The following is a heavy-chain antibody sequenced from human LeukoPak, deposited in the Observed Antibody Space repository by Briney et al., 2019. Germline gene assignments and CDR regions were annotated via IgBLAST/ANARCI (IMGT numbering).Heavy chain of an antibody. J-gene: IGHJ3*02. D-gene: IGHD6-6*01. CDR1: GGSISSSTYY. CDR3: ARKGGSSSSRVFDI. Sequence: PSETLSLTCTVSGGSISSSTYYWGWIRQPPGKGLEWIGSIYYSGSTYYNPSLKSRVTISVDTSKNQFSLKLSSVTAADTAVYYCARKGGSSSSRVFDIWGQGTMVTVSS. CDR2: IYYSGST. V-gene: IGHV4-39*01.